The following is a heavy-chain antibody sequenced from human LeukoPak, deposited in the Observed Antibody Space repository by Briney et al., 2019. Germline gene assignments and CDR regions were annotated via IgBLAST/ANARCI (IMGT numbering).Heavy chain of an antibody. CDR1: GYDFTAYT. D-gene: IGHD4/OR15-4a*01. CDR2: INTRTANP. Sequence: ASVKVSCEASGYDFTAYTLNWVRQAPGQGLEWMGWINTRTANPTYAQGFVGRFVFSVDTSVNTAYLQISSLKAEDTAVYYCVRVGVLTIAFDYWGQGTLVAVSS. V-gene: IGHV7-4-1*02. J-gene: IGHJ4*02. CDR3: VRVGVLTIAFDY.